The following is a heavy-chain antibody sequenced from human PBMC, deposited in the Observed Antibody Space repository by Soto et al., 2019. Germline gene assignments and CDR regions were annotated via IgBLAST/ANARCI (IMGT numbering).Heavy chain of an antibody. J-gene: IGHJ5*02. V-gene: IGHV4-30-4*01. CDR1: GGSISSGDYY. Sequence: SETLSLTCTVSGGSISSGDYYWSWIRQPPGKGLEWIGYIYYSGSTYYNPSLKSRVTISVDTSKNQFSLKLSSVTAADTAVYYCARGQRFSDWFDPWGQGTLVTVSS. CDR2: IYYSGST. D-gene: IGHD3-3*01. CDR3: ARGQRFSDWFDP.